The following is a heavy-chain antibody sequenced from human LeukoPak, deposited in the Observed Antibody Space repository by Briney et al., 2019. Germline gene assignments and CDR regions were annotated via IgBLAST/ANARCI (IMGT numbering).Heavy chain of an antibody. V-gene: IGHV3-48*04. Sequence: GGSLRLSCAASGFTFSSYSMNWVRQAPGKGLEWVSYISSSSSTIYYADSVKGRFTISRDNAKNSLYLQMNSLRAEDTAVYYCARRMKTSPRSVGWYFDLWGRGTLVTVSS. CDR2: ISSSSSTI. J-gene: IGHJ2*01. CDR3: ARRMKTSPRSVGWYFDL. D-gene: IGHD1-26*01. CDR1: GFTFSSYS.